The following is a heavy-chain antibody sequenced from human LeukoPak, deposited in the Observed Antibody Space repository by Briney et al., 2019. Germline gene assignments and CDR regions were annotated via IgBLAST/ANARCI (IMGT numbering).Heavy chain of an antibody. D-gene: IGHD2-15*01. CDR3: ARAPRGVVVKSDAFDI. CDR1: GGSFSGYY. V-gene: IGHV4-34*01. Sequence: SETLSLTCAVYGGSFSGYYWSWIRQPPGKGLEWIGEINHSGSTNYNPSLKSRVTISVDTSKNQFSLKLSSVTAADTAVYYCARAPRGVVVKSDAFDIWGQGTMVTVSS. CDR2: INHSGST. J-gene: IGHJ3*02.